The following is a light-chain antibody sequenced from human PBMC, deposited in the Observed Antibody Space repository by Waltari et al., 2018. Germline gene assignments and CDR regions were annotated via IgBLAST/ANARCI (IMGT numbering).Light chain of an antibody. J-gene: IGKJ1*01. CDR2: RAS. V-gene: IGKV1-5*03. CDR1: QSINTW. Sequence: DIQMTQSHSTLSASVGDRVIITCRASQSINTWLAWYQQKPGKAPRVLIYRASSLETGVPSRFSGSGSGTEFTLTISGLQPDDFATYYCQQYNSYSTFGQGTRVEIK. CDR3: QQYNSYST.